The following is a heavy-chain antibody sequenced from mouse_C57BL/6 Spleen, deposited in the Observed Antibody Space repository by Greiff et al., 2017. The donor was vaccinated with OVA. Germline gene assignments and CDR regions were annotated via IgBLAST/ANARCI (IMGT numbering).Heavy chain of an antibody. CDR3: ARRGGFITTVVYFDY. CDR2: IDPSDSYT. J-gene: IGHJ2*01. Sequence: QVQLKQPGAELVMPGASVKLSCKASGYTFTSYWMHWVKQRPGQGLEWIGEIDPSDSYTNYNQKFKGKSTLTVDKSSSTAYMQLSSLTSEDSAVYYCARRGGFITTVVYFDYWGQGTTLTVSS. V-gene: IGHV1-69*01. CDR1: GYTFTSYW. D-gene: IGHD1-1*01.